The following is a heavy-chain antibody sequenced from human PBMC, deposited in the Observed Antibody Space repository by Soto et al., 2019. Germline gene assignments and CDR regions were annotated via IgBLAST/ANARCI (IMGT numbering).Heavy chain of an antibody. CDR1: GFPFDDFA. D-gene: IGHD3-10*01. Sequence: VKLAESGGGLVEPGRSLRLSCVASGFPFDDFAMHWVRQAPGKGLEWVSGINWNCKTSGYADPVRGRFIVSRDNAKNCLYLQMSSLRVEDTAIYFCARDSSGSSPGEGPSPLDFWGQGTLVTVSS. CDR3: ARDSSGSSPGEGPSPLDF. CDR2: INWNCKTS. V-gene: IGHV3-9*01. J-gene: IGHJ4*02.